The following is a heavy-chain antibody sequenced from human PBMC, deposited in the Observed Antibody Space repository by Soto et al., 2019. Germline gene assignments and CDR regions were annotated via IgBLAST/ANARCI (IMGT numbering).Heavy chain of an antibody. Sequence: ASVKVSCKASGYTFTSYDINWVRQATGQGLEWMGWMNPNSGNTGYAQKFQGRVTMTRNTSISTAYMELSSLRSEDTAVYYCAIGRYSSGGYSRYEIDYLGQGAPVTVSS. CDR2: MNPNSGNT. CDR3: AIGRYSSGGYSRYEIDY. V-gene: IGHV1-8*01. CDR1: GYTFTSYD. J-gene: IGHJ4*02. D-gene: IGHD6-19*01.